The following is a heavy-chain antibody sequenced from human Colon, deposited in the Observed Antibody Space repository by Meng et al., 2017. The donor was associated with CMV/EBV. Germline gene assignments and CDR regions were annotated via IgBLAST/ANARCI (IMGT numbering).Heavy chain of an antibody. CDR2: IYYSGSA. CDR1: GGSVSNYF. D-gene: IGHD1-1*01. Sequence: SETLSLTCSVSGGSVSNYFWSWIRQPPGKGLEWMGYIYYSGSATYSPSLRSRITISVDTSKNQFSPNLRSVTAADTAMYFCARGLGHASNNSLDYWGQGTLVTVSS. J-gene: IGHJ4*02. V-gene: IGHV4-59*02. CDR3: ARGLGHASNNSLDY.